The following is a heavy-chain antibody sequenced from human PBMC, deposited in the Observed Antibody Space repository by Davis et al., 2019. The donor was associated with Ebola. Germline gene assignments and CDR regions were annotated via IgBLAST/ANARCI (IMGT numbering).Heavy chain of an antibody. Sequence: PSETLSLTCTVSGGSISSYYWSWIRQPAGKGLEWIGRIYTTGSTNYNPSLKSRVTMSVDTSKNQFSLKLTSVTAADTAVYYCARDRNYYYEGAFDIWGQGTMVTVSS. CDR2: IYTTGST. V-gene: IGHV4-4*07. D-gene: IGHD3-22*01. J-gene: IGHJ3*02. CDR1: GGSISSYY. CDR3: ARDRNYYYEGAFDI.